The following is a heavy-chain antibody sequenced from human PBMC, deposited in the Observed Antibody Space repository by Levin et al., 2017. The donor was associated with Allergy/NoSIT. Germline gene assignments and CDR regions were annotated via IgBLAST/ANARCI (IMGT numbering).Heavy chain of an antibody. D-gene: IGHD7-27*01. CDR2: IYWDDDK. CDR3: AHRQLLLTGDNWFDP. CDR1: GFSLSTSGVG. V-gene: IGHV2-5*02. Sequence: SGPTLVKPPQTLTLTCTFSGFSLSTSGVGVGWIRQPPGKALEWLALIYWDDDKRYSPSLKSRLTITKDTSKNQVVLTMTNMDPVDTATYYCAHRQLLLTGDNWFDPWGQGTLVTVSS. J-gene: IGHJ5*02.